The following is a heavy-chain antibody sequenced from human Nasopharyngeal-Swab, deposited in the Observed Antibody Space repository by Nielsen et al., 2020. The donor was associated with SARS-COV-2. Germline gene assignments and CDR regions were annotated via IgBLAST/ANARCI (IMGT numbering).Heavy chain of an antibody. V-gene: IGHV3-30*18. Sequence: GESLKISCAASGFTFSSYGMHWVRQAPGKGLEWVAVISYDGSNKYYADSVKGRFTISRDNSKNTLYLQMNSLRAEDTAVYYCVKGLYDFWSGRAYMDVWGKGTTVTVSS. D-gene: IGHD3-3*01. CDR3: VKGLYDFWSGRAYMDV. CDR1: GFTFSSYG. J-gene: IGHJ6*03. CDR2: ISYDGSNK.